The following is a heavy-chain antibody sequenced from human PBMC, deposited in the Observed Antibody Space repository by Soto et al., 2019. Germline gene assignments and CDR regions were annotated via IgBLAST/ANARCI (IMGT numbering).Heavy chain of an antibody. D-gene: IGHD3-10*01. Sequence: SETLSLTCAVSDGSFSRSYYWGWLRQAPGKGLEWLGNIYYSGHTYYNPSLTSRFAMSVDTSKNQFSLTLTSVTAADTAVYYCARYFLRGRSFDSWDEGTMVTVSS. CDR1: DGSFSRSYY. J-gene: IGHJ4*02. CDR2: IYYSGHT. CDR3: ARYFLRGRSFDS. V-gene: IGHV4-39*01.